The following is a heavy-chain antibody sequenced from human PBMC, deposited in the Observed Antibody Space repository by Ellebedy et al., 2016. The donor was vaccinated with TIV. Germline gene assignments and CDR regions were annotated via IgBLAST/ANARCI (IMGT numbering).Heavy chain of an antibody. J-gene: IGHJ4*02. CDR3: ARHIYSSSRSYYFDY. CDR1: GYSFTNYW. V-gene: IGHV5-51*01. CDR2: IYPGDSNT. D-gene: IGHD6-6*01. Sequence: GESLKISCKGSGYSFTNYWIGWVRQMPGKGLEWMGLIYPGDSNTRYSPSFQGQVTISADKSINTAYLQWSSLKASDTAMFYCARHIYSSSRSYYFDYWGQGTLVTVPS.